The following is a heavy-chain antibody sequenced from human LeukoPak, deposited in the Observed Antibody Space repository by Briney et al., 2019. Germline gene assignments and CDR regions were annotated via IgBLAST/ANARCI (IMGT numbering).Heavy chain of an antibody. D-gene: IGHD5-18*01. Sequence: GASVKVSCKASGGTFSSYAISWVRQAPGQGLEWMGRIIPIFGTANYAQKFQGRVTITTDESTSTAYMELSSLRSEDTAVYYCARDRWGIQLWSDHWCDPWGQGTLVPVSS. CDR1: GGTFSSYA. J-gene: IGHJ5*02. CDR3: ARDRWGIQLWSDHWCDP. V-gene: IGHV1-69*05. CDR2: IIPIFGTA.